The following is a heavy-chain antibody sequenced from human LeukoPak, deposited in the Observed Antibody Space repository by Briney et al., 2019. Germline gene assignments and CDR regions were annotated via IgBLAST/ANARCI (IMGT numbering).Heavy chain of an antibody. CDR3: TRPYSSGWYGTFSI. J-gene: IGHJ3*02. D-gene: IGHD6-19*01. V-gene: IGHV4-59*01. CDR2: VFHSGST. Sequence: PSETLSLTCTVSGGSFTSYYWSWIRQPPGKGLEWIGHVFHSGSTNYNPSLKSRVTISVDTSTNQFSLTLSSVTAADTPAYYSTRPYSSGWYGTFSIWGQRTRVSVSS. CDR1: GGSFTSYY.